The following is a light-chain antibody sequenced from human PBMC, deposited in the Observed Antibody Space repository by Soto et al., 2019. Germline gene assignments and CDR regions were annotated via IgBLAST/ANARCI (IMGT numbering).Light chain of an antibody. CDR1: QSVSNNY. V-gene: IGKV3-20*01. CDR3: QQYGSSGT. J-gene: IGKJ1*01. Sequence: EIVLTQSPGSLSCSPWERASLSFMASQSVSNNYLAWYQQKPGQAPRLLIYGASNRATGIPDRFSGSGSGTDFTLTISRLEPEDFAVYYCQQYGSSGTFGQGTKVDIK. CDR2: GAS.